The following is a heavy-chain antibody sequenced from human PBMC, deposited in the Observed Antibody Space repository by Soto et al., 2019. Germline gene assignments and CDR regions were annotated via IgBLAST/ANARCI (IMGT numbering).Heavy chain of an antibody. CDR3: ARGGITMVRGVLLYQLAY. J-gene: IGHJ4*01. CDR2: IIPIFGTA. Sequence: SVNVSCKASGGRFSSYAISWVRQAPGEGLEWMGGIIPIFGTANYAQKFQGRVTITADESTSTAYMELSSLRSEDTAVYYCARGGITMVRGVLLYQLAYPAQRTPVPVSS. D-gene: IGHD3-10*01. CDR1: GGRFSSYA. V-gene: IGHV1-69*13.